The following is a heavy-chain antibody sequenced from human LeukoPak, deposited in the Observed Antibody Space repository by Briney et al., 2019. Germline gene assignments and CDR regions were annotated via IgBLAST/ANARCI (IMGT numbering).Heavy chain of an antibody. Sequence: SETLSLTCAVYGGSFSGYYWSWIRQPPGKGLEWIGEINHSGSTNYNPSLKSRVTISVDTSKNQFSLKLSSVTAADTAVYYCARQLAGHFDYWGQGTLVTVSS. D-gene: IGHD6-13*01. CDR1: GGSFSGYY. CDR3: ARQLAGHFDY. CDR2: INHSGST. V-gene: IGHV4-34*01. J-gene: IGHJ4*02.